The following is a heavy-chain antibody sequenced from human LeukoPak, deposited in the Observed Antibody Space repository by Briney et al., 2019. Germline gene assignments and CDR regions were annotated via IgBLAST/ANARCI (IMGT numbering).Heavy chain of an antibody. J-gene: IGHJ5*02. CDR3: ARETRDSRGWYGQRIWFDP. V-gene: IGHV4-34*01. CDR2: INHSGSP. D-gene: IGHD6-19*01. Sequence: PSETLSLTCAVYSGSLSGYYWSWIRQPPGKGLEWIGEINHSGSPKYNSSLKSRVTISLYTSKNQFSLMLASVTAADTAVYYCARETRDSRGWYGQRIWFDPWGQGTLVTVSS. CDR1: SGSLSGYY.